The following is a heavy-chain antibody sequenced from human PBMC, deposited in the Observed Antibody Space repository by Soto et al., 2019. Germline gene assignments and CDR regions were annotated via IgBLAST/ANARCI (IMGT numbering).Heavy chain of an antibody. Sequence: EVQLLESGGGLVQPGGSLRLSCAASGFTFSSYAMSWVRQAPGKGLEGVSGISGSGGSTYYADSVKGRFTISRDNSKNTLYLQMNSLRAEDTAVYYCAKGLGVTQPFDPWGQGTLVTVSS. CDR1: GFTFSSYA. CDR2: ISGSGGST. D-gene: IGHD3-16*01. V-gene: IGHV3-23*01. J-gene: IGHJ5*02. CDR3: AKGLGVTQPFDP.